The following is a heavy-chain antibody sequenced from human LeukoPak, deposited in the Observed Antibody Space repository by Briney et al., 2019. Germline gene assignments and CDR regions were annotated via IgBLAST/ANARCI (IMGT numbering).Heavy chain of an antibody. V-gene: IGHV3-23*01. Sequence: GGSLRLSCAASGFTFSSYAMSWVRQAPGKGLEWVSAISGSGGSTYYADPVKGRFTISRDNSKNTLYLQMNSLRAEDTAVYYCAKDLERWLAGGPFDYWGQGTLVTVSS. CDR1: GFTFSSYA. CDR2: ISGSGGST. J-gene: IGHJ4*02. CDR3: AKDLERWLAGGPFDY. D-gene: IGHD6-19*01.